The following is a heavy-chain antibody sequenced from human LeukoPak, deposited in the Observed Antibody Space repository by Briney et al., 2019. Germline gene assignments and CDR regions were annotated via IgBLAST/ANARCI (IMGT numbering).Heavy chain of an antibody. D-gene: IGHD3-3*01. CDR2: IYTSGST. J-gene: IGHJ4*02. V-gene: IGHV4-61*02. CDR3: AREINDFWSGLDY. Sequence: PSQTLSLTCTVSGGSFSSGSYYWSWIRQPAGKGLEWIGRIYTSGSTNYNPSLKSRVTISVDTSKNQFSLKLSSVTAADTAVYYCAREINDFWSGLDYWGQGTLVTVSS. CDR1: GGSFSSGSYY.